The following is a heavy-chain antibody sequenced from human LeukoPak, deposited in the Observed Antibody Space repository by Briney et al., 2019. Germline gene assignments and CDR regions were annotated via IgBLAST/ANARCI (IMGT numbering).Heavy chain of an antibody. D-gene: IGHD3-22*01. CDR1: GFTFSSYW. J-gene: IGHJ4*02. Sequence: SGGSLRLSCAASGFTFSSYWMHWVRQAPGKGLVWVSRSNSDGSSTSYADSVKGRFTISRDNAKNTLYLQMNSLRAEDTAVYYCARVYASPYYYDSSGYYYFDYWGQGTLVTVSS. CDR2: SNSDGSST. V-gene: IGHV3-74*01. CDR3: ARVYASPYYYDSSGYYYFDY.